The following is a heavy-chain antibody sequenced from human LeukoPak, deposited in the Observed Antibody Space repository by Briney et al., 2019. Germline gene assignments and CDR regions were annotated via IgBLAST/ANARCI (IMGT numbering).Heavy chain of an antibody. J-gene: IGHJ3*02. CDR3: ARYSYGPDAFDI. CDR2: TRNKANSYTT. V-gene: IGHV3-72*01. D-gene: IGHD5-18*01. CDR1: GFTFSDHY. Sequence: GGSLRLSCAASGFTFSDHYMDWVRQAPGKGLEWVGRTRNKANSYTTEYAASVKGRFTISRADSKNSLYLQMNSLKTEDTAVYYCARYSYGPDAFDIWGQGTMVTVSS.